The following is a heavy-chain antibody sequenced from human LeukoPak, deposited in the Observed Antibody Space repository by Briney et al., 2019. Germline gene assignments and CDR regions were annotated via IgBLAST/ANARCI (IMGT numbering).Heavy chain of an antibody. D-gene: IGHD4-17*01. Sequence: ASVKVSCKASGYTFTSYAIHWVRQAPGQRLEWMGWISAGNGNTEYSQKFQGRVTITRDTSASTAYMELSSLRSEDTAVYYCARVTTRFDPWGQGTLVTVSS. CDR3: ARVTTRFDP. V-gene: IGHV1-3*01. J-gene: IGHJ5*02. CDR2: ISAGNGNT. CDR1: GYTFTSYA.